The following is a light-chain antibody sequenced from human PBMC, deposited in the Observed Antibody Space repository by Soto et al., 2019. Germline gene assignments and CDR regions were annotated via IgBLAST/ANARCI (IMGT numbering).Light chain of an antibody. J-gene: IGKJ4*01. CDR1: QSISRS. Sequence: EVVLTQSPATLSLSPGESATLSCRASQSISRSLGWYQQKPGQSPRLLIYDASIRAAGIPARFRGGGSGTDFTLAIRSLAPEDFAIYYCQQRGTWPRVTFGGGTKVEIK. CDR3: QQRGTWPRVT. V-gene: IGKV3-11*01. CDR2: DAS.